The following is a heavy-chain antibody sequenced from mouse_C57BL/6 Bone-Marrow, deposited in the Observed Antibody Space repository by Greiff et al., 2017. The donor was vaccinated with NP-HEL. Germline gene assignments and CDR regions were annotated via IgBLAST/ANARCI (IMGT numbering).Heavy chain of an antibody. Sequence: DVMLVESGGGLVKPGGSLKLSCAASGFTFSDYGMHWVRQAPEKGLEWVAYISSGSSTIYYANTVKGRFTISRDNAKNTLFLQMTSLRSEDTAMYFCANAYYSPLFGYWGQGTTLTVSS. CDR1: GFTFSDYG. V-gene: IGHV5-17*01. CDR2: ISSGSSTI. D-gene: IGHD2-12*01. J-gene: IGHJ2*01. CDR3: ANAYYSPLFGY.